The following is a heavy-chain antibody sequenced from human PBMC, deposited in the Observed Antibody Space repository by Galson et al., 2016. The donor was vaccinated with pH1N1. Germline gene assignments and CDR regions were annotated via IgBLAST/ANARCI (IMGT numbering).Heavy chain of an antibody. CDR3: ARDKGRLGAPDY. V-gene: IGHV4-39*07. CDR1: DDSISNPIYN. J-gene: IGHJ4*02. Sequence: LSLTCTVSDDSISNPIYNWGWIRQPPGKGLEWIGSIYKSGSSYYNPSLKSRVTISLDTSKNQFSLKLTSMTAADTAVYYCARDKGRLGAPDYWGQGTLVIVSS. CDR2: IYKSGSS. D-gene: IGHD3-16*01.